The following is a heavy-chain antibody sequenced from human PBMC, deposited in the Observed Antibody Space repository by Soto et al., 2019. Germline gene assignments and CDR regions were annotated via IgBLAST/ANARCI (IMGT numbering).Heavy chain of an antibody. V-gene: IGHV4-31*03. CDR3: ARYTTSYYYDSSGYYYLDY. CDR1: GGSISSGGYY. CDR2: IYYSGST. J-gene: IGHJ4*02. Sequence: PSETLSLTCTVSGGSISSGGYYWSWIRQHPGKGLEWIGYIYYSGSTYYNPSLKSRVTISVDTSKNQFSLKLSSVTAADTAVYYCARYTTSYYYDSSGYYYLDYWGQGTLVTVSS. D-gene: IGHD3-22*01.